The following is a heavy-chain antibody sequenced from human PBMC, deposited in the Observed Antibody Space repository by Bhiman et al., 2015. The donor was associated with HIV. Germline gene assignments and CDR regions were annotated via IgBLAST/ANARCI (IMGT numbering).Heavy chain of an antibody. CDR3: ARGGGLVVLPTTSRGDY. D-gene: IGHD2-2*01. Sequence: QVQLVESGGGVVQPGRSLRLSCAASAFTFSSYAMDWVRQAPGKGLEWVAVISYDGYTKHYADSVKGRFTISRDNSMNTLYLQMNSLRPEDTAVYYCARGGGLVVLPTTSRGDYWGQGTLVTVSS. V-gene: IGHV3-30-3*01. CDR1: AFTFSSYA. CDR2: ISYDGYTK. J-gene: IGHJ4*02.